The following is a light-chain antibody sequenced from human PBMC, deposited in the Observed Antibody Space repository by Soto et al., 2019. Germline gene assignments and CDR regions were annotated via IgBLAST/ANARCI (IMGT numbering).Light chain of an antibody. CDR2: EVI. Sequence: QSVLTQPPSASGSPGQSVPISYTGTSNDVGGYNYVSWYQQHPGKAPKLLIYEVIARPSGVPDRFSGSKSGNTASLTVSRLQADDEAYYYCSSYAGSEKFVFGTGTKLTVL. V-gene: IGLV2-8*01. CDR1: SNDVGGYNY. CDR3: SSYAGSEKFV. J-gene: IGLJ1*01.